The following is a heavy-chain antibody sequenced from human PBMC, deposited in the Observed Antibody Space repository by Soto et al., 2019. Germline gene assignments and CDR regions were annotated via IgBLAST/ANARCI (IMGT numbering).Heavy chain of an antibody. V-gene: IGHV1-69*02. D-gene: IGHD2-8*01. CDR3: ARGSESNNWFDP. CDR1: GGTFSSYT. CDR2: IIPILGIA. Sequence: QVQLVQSGAEVKKPGSSVKVSCKASGGTFSSYTISWVRQAPGQGLEWMGRIIPILGIANXXXXFQGXVXXXXXXXXXXXXXXXXXXXXXXXAXYXCARGSESNNWFDPWGQGTLVTVSS. J-gene: IGHJ5*02.